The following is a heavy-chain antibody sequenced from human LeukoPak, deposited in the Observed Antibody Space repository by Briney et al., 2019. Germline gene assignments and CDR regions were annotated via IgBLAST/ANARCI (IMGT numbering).Heavy chain of an antibody. CDR1: GYTFTGYY. V-gene: IGHV1-2*02. CDR2: INPNSGGT. Sequence: ASVKVSCMASGYTFTGYYMHWVRQAPGQGLEWMGWINPNSGGTNYAQKFQGRVTMTRDTSISTAYMELSRLRSDDTAVYYCARGYDILTGYYNGQDYWGQGTLVTVSS. CDR3: ARGYDILTGYYNGQDY. D-gene: IGHD3-9*01. J-gene: IGHJ4*02.